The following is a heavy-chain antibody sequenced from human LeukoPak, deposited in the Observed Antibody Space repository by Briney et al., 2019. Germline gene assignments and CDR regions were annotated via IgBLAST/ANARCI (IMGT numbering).Heavy chain of an antibody. J-gene: IGHJ3*02. CDR2: IYPGDSDT. Sequence: GESLKISCKGSGYSFTSYWIGWVRQMPGKGLEWMGIIYPGDSDTRYRPSFQGQVTISADKSISTAYLQWSSLKASDTAMYYCARPVGMITKGDAFDIWGQGTMVTVSS. V-gene: IGHV5-51*01. CDR3: ARPVGMITKGDAFDI. D-gene: IGHD3-16*01. CDR1: GYSFTSYW.